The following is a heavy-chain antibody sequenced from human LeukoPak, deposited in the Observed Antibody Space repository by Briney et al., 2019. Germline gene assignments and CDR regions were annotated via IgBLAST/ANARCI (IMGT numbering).Heavy chain of an antibody. D-gene: IGHD2-2*01. V-gene: IGHV3-30*01. CDR3: ARSSISPHYYFYYMDV. CDR1: GFTFSSYA. Sequence: PGGSLRLSCAASGFTFSSYAMHWVRQAPGKGLEWAAFISHDGNDKYFADSVRGRFTISRDISKNTLYLQMNSLRAEDTAVYYCARSSISPHYYFYYMDVWGKGTTVTVSS. J-gene: IGHJ6*03. CDR2: ISHDGNDK.